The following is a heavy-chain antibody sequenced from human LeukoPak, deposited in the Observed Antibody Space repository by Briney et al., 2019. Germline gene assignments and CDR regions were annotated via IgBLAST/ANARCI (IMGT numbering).Heavy chain of an antibody. V-gene: IGHV4-34*01. Sequence: SETLSLTCAVYGGSFSGYYWSWIRQPPGKGLEWIGEINHSGSTNYNPSLKSRVTTSVDTSKNQFSLKLSSVTAADTAVYYCARDPPRIVGAYYFDYWGQGTLVTVSS. D-gene: IGHD1-26*01. CDR2: INHSGST. CDR1: GGSFSGYY. J-gene: IGHJ4*02. CDR3: ARDPPRIVGAYYFDY.